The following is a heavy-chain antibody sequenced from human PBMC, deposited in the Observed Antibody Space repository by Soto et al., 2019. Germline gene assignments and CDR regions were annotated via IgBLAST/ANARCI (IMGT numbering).Heavy chain of an antibody. V-gene: IGHV4-34*01. Sequence: QVQLQQWGAGLLKPSETLSLTCAVYGGSFSGYYWSWIRQPPGKGLEWIGEINHSGSTNYNPSLTSRVTISVDTSKNQFSLKLSSVTAADTAVYYCARAVTTTGMDVWGQGTTVTVSS. CDR2: INHSGST. CDR1: GGSFSGYY. D-gene: IGHD4-17*01. CDR3: ARAVTTTGMDV. J-gene: IGHJ6*02.